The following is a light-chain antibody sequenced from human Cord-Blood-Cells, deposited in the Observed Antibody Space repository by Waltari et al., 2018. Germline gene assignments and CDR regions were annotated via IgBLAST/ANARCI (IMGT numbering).Light chain of an antibody. J-gene: IGLJ1*01. V-gene: IGLV2-14*03. CDR3: SSYTSSSTPYV. CDR1: SSDVGGYNY. Sequence: QSALTQPAPVSGSPGQSLTISCTGTSSDVGGYNYVSWYQQHPGKAPKLMIYDVSNRPSGVSNRFSGSKSGNTASLTISGLQAEDEADYYCSSYTSSSTPYVFGTGTKVTVL. CDR2: DVS.